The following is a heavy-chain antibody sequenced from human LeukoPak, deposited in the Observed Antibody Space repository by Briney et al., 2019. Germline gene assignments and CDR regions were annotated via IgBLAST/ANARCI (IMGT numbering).Heavy chain of an antibody. CDR3: ARSVGSSRPKIDY. D-gene: IGHD6-13*01. J-gene: IGHJ4*02. V-gene: IGHV3-48*01. CDR2: ISSSSSTI. Sequence: GGSLRLSCAASGFTFSSYSMNWVRQAPGKGLEWVSYISSSSSTIYYADSVKGRFTISRDNAKNSLYLQMNSLRAEDTAVYYCARSVGSSRPKIDYWGQGTLVTVSS. CDR1: GFTFSSYS.